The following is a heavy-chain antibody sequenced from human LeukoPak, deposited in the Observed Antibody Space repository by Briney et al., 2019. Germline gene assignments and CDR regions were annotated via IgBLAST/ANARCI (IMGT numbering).Heavy chain of an antibody. D-gene: IGHD3-22*01. V-gene: IGHV3-49*04. CDR3: SRFYSSGWASGAFDI. CDR1: GFTFSDYA. J-gene: IGHJ3*02. Sequence: GGSLRLSCTTSGFTFSDYAVSWVRQAPGKGLEWVGFIRNKANGGTTEYAASVKGRFTISRDHSKTIAHLQMSSLKTEDTAVYYCSRFYSSGWASGAFDIWGQGTMVTVSS. CDR2: IRNKANGGTT.